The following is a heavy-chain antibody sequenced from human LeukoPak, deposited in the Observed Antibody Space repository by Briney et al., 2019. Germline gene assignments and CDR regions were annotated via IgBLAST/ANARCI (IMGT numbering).Heavy chain of an antibody. J-gene: IGHJ6*03. V-gene: IGHV3-64*01. CDR3: ARRGTPYSSSSYHYDYYYMDV. CDR1: GFTFSSHA. Sequence: GGSLRLSCAASGFTFSSHAMYWVRQAPGKGLEFVSVISSNGGNTYCPNSVKGRFTISRDNSKNTLYLQMGSLRAEDMAVYYCARRGTPYSSSSYHYDYYYMDVWGKGTTVTVSS. CDR2: ISSNGGNT. D-gene: IGHD6-6*01.